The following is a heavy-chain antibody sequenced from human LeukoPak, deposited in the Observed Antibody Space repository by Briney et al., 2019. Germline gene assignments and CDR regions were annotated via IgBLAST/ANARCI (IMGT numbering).Heavy chain of an antibody. Sequence: GASVKVSCKASGGTFSSYAISWVRQAPGQGLEWMGRIIPILGIANYAQKFQDRVNMTRDTSTSTVYMELSGLTSADTAVYFCARVTSPARRGRTLVAAAATPFDYWGQGTLVTVSS. CDR3: ARVTSPARRGRTLVAAAATPFDY. D-gene: IGHD2-15*01. V-gene: IGHV1-69*04. J-gene: IGHJ4*02. CDR1: GGTFSSYA. CDR2: IIPILGIA.